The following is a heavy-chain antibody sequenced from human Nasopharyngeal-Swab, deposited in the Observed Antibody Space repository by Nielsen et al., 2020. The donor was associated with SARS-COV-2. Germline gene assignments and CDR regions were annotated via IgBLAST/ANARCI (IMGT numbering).Heavy chain of an antibody. J-gene: IGHJ5*01. V-gene: IGHV3-7*03. Sequence: GESLKISCAASGFTFSSYWMTWVRQPPGKGLEWVASIKEDGSEKDYVDSVKGRFTISRDNAKNMLYLQMNSLRAEDTAVYHCARGGRTFDSWGQGTLVTVSS. D-gene: IGHD1-26*01. CDR3: ARGGRTFDS. CDR1: GFTFSSYW. CDR2: IKEDGSEK.